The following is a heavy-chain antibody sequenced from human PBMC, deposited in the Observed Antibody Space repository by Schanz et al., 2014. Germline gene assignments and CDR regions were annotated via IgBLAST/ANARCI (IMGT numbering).Heavy chain of an antibody. CDR3: AKQIHYDILTVTRN. V-gene: IGHV3-23*03. J-gene: IGHJ4*02. D-gene: IGHD3-9*01. Sequence: EQLVESGGGLVKPGGSLRLSCAASGFTFSTYAMSWVRQAPGKGLEWVSVIYSGIGAYYADSVKGRFTISRDNSENTLYLQMNSLSADDTAVFYCAKQIHYDILTVTRNWGQGTLVTVSS. CDR2: IYSGIGA. CDR1: GFTFSTYA.